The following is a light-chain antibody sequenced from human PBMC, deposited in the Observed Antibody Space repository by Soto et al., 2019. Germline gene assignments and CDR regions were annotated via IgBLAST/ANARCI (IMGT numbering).Light chain of an antibody. CDR3: TSYTTSGTLI. CDR2: EVS. Sequence: QSVLTQPASVSGSPGQSITISCTGTSNDVGAYNYVSWYQQHPGKAPKVMISEVSNRPSGVSNRFSGSKSGTTASLTISGLQAEDEADYYCTSYTTSGTLIFGGGTKLTVL. CDR1: SNDVGAYNY. V-gene: IGLV2-14*01. J-gene: IGLJ2*01.